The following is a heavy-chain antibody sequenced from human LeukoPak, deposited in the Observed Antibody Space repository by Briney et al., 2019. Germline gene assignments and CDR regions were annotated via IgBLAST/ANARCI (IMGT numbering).Heavy chain of an antibody. J-gene: IGHJ4*02. CDR2: INPNSGGT. V-gene: IGHV1-2*02. CDR1: GYTFTGYY. Sequence: ASVKVSCKASGYTFTGYYMHWVRQAPGQGLEWMGWINPNSGGTNYAQKFQGRVTMTRDTSISTAYMELSRLRSDDTAVYYCARARFGSGYLNDHWGQGTLVTVSS. D-gene: IGHD3-22*01. CDR3: ARARFGSGYLNDH.